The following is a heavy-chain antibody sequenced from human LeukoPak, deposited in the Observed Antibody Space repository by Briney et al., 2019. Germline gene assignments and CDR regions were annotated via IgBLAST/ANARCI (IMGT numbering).Heavy chain of an antibody. V-gene: IGHV4-59*01. CDR3: ARGGRGAMVLNWFDT. CDR2: IYYSGST. Sequence: SETLSLTCTVSGGSISSYYWSWIRQPPGKGREWIGYIYYSGSTDYTPSITSRVTISVDTSKNQFSLRLSSVTAAHTAVYYCARGGRGAMVLNWFDTWGQGTLVSVSS. D-gene: IGHD5-18*01. J-gene: IGHJ5*02. CDR1: GGSISSYY.